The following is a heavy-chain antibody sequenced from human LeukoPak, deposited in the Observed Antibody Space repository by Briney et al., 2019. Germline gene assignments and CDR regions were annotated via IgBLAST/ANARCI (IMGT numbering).Heavy chain of an antibody. J-gene: IGHJ4*02. V-gene: IGHV3-21*01. CDR1: GFTFIGHS. Sequence: GGSLRLSCAASGFTFIGHSMNWVRQAPGKGLEWISSISSSSGYIYYADSVKGRFTISRDNAKNSLYLQMNSLRAEDTAVYYCARDKGDIAVAELLYWGQGTLVTVSS. CDR3: ARDKGDIAVAELLY. CDR2: ISSSSGYI. D-gene: IGHD6-19*01.